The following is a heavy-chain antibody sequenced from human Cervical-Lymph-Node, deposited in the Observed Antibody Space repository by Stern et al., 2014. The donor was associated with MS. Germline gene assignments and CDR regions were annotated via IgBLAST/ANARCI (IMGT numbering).Heavy chain of an antibody. J-gene: IGHJ2*01. D-gene: IGHD2-21*02. CDR3: ARDTAQVASWYFDL. CDR2: INTYNGDT. Sequence: VQLEESGVEVKKPGASVKVSCKASGYTFTSSGITGVRQPPGQGLEWVGRINTYNGDTNYAQKLQGRVTMTTDTSTTTAHMEVRSLRYDDTAVYYCARDTAQVASWYFDLWGRGTLVTVSS. V-gene: IGHV1-18*01. CDR1: GYTFTSSG.